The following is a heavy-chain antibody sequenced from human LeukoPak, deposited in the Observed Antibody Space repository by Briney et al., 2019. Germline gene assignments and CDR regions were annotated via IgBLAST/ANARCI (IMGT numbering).Heavy chain of an antibody. V-gene: IGHV3-21*01. CDR3: ARDVRQRWLPSFDY. J-gene: IGHJ4*02. D-gene: IGHD5-24*01. Sequence: GGSLKLSCATSGFTFNNYNMNWVRQAPGSALEWVSSITSSGTYIFYADSVKGRFTISRDNAKNTLYLQMNSLRAEDTAVYYCARDVRQRWLPSFDYWGQGTLVTVSS. CDR2: ITSSGTYI. CDR1: GFTFNNYN.